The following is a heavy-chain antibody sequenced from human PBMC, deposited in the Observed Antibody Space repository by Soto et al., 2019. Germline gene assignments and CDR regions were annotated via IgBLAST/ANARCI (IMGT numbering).Heavy chain of an antibody. CDR3: ARDPWNSRGSRIWFDA. J-gene: IGHJ5*02. V-gene: IGHV1-18*04. D-gene: IGHD5-12*01. CDR1: GYSVTKYG. Sequence: QVQLVQSGAEVMQPGASVKVSCKAAGYSVTKYGSSWVRQAPGQGLEWMRWISTYNGDTNDAQSLQGRVTMPPDTSTSTAYRELRSLRSDDTAVYYCARDPWNSRGSRIWFDAWGQGALVTVS. CDR2: ISTYNGDT.